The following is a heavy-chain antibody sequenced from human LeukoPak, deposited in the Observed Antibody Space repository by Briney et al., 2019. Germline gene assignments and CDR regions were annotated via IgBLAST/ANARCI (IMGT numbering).Heavy chain of an antibody. V-gene: IGHV4-34*01. J-gene: IGHJ4*02. Sequence: SETLSLTCAVYGGSFSGYYWSWIRQPPGKGLEWIGEINHSGSTNYNPSLKSRVTISVDTSKNQFSLKLSSVTAADTAVYYCASTGPGSNSGYAYWGQGNLVTVSS. CDR2: INHSGST. CDR1: GGSFSGYY. CDR3: ASTGPGSNSGYAY. D-gene: IGHD5-12*01.